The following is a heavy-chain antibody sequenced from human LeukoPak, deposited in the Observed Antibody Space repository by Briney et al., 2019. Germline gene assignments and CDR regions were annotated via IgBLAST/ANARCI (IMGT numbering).Heavy chain of an antibody. J-gene: IGHJ6*04. CDR1: GNTFTFTAYY. CDR3: ARASSGITEIGDV. CDR2: INPNSGNT. Sequence: ASVKVSCKASGNTFTFTAYYIHWVRQAPGQGLEWMGGINPNSGNTVTIQKFQGRVTMTRDTSTSTVYMELSSLRSEDTAVYYCARASSGITEIGDVWGKGTTVTVSS. V-gene: IGHV1-2*02. D-gene: IGHD2/OR15-2a*01.